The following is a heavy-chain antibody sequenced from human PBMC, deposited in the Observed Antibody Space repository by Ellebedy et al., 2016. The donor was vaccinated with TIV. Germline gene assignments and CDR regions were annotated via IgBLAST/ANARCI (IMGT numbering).Heavy chain of an antibody. CDR2: ITGDGTST. V-gene: IGHV3-74*01. J-gene: IGHJ4*02. D-gene: IGHD2-21*01. CDR1: GFTFSGYW. Sequence: PGGSLRLSCAASGFTFSGYWMHWVRQAPGKGLVWVSRITGDGTSTAYADSVKGRFTISRDNAKNTLSLQMNSLRAEATAVYYCARIDPWQPIDDWGQGILVSVSS. CDR3: ARIDPWQPIDD.